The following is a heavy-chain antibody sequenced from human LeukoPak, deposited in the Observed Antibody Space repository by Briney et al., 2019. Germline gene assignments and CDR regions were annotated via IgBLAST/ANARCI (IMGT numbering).Heavy chain of an antibody. J-gene: IGHJ6*02. D-gene: IGHD3-10*01. CDR3: ARHNPYGSGSYEDYGMDV. V-gene: IGHV4-59*08. CDR1: GGSISSYY. CDR2: IYYSGST. Sequence: PSETLSLTCTVSGGSISSYYWSWIRQPPGKGLEWIGYIYYSGSTNYNPSLKSRVTISVDTSRNQFSLKPSSVTAADTAVYYCARHNPYGSGSYEDYGMDVWGQGTTVTVSS.